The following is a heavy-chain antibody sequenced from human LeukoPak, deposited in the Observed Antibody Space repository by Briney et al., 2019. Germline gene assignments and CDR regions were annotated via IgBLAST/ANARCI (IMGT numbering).Heavy chain of an antibody. J-gene: IGHJ6*02. CDR3: ERDVGDYLWKNYYGMDV. D-gene: IGHD1-1*01. CDR1: GFTFSSYW. V-gene: IGHV3-7*01. CDR2: IKQDGSEK. Sequence: GGSLRLSCAASGFTFSSYWMSWVRQAPGKGLEWVANIKQDGSEKYYVDSVKGRFTISRDNAKNSLYLQMNSLRAEDTAVYYCERDVGDYLWKNYYGMDVWGQGTTVTVSS.